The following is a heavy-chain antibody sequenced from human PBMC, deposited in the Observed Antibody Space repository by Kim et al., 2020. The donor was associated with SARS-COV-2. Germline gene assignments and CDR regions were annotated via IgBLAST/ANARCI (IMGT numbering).Heavy chain of an antibody. CDR3: ARAPQPMTSNDYGVVLFGGPPDY. CDR1: GYTFTSYG. Sequence: ASVKVSCKASGYTFTSYGISWVRQAPGQGLEWMGWISAYNGNTNYAQKLQGRVTMTTDTSTSTAYMELRSLRSDDTAVYYCARAPQPMTSNDYGVVLFGGPPDYWGQGTLVTVSS. D-gene: IGHD4-17*01. V-gene: IGHV1-18*01. CDR2: ISAYNGNT. J-gene: IGHJ4*02.